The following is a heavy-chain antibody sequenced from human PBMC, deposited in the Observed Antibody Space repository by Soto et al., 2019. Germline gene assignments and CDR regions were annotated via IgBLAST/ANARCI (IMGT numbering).Heavy chain of an antibody. CDR3: ARWDGYGDG. V-gene: IGHV3-23*01. J-gene: IGHJ4*02. CDR2: LSGGGSNT. D-gene: IGHD4-17*01. Sequence: EVQLLESGGGLVQPGGSLRLSCAASGFSFSTYSMAWVRQTPGKGLAWVSGLSGGGSNTFYADSVQGRFTISVDNPKKTVYLQMNSLRVEDTAVYYCARWDGYGDGWGQGTLVTVSS. CDR1: GFSFSTYS.